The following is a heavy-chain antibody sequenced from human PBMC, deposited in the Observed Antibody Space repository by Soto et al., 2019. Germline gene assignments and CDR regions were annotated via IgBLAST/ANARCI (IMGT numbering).Heavy chain of an antibody. V-gene: IGHV3-23*01. D-gene: IGHD6-6*01. Sequence: GGSLRLSCAGSGFILSRFAMTWVRQAPGKGLEWVSTTRSNGEHTYYADSVTGRFTVSRDNSKNPLFLEMSSLRAEDSAIYYCAKDSKSVSVSAARVYGMDVWGQGTTVTVSS. CDR2: TRSNGEHT. CDR3: AKDSKSVSVSAARVYGMDV. J-gene: IGHJ6*02. CDR1: GFILSRFA.